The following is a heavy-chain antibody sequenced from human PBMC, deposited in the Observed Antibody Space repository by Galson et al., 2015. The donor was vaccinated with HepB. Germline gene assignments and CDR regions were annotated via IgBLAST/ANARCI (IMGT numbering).Heavy chain of an antibody. J-gene: IGHJ3*02. CDR2: ISSSSSYI. CDR1: GFTFCSYS. CDR3: ARDAAGDDAFDT. D-gene: IGHD7-27*01. V-gene: IGHV3-21*01. Sequence: SLRLSCAASGFTFCSYSMNWVRQAPGKGLEWVSSISSSSSYIYYADSVKGRFTISRDNAKNSLYLQMNSLRAEDTAVYYCARDAAGDDAFDTWGQGTMVTVSS.